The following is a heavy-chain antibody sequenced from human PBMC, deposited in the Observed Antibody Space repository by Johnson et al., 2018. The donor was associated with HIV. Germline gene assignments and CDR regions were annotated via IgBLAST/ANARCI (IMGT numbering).Heavy chain of an antibody. D-gene: IGHD2-2*01. CDR2: INWYGGST. CDR3: ARDGVYQLLSDAFDI. CDR1: GFTFDDYG. Sequence: VQLVESGGGVVRPGGSLRLSCEASGFTFDDYGMSWVRQAPGKGLEWVSGINWYGGSTSYVDSVTVRFTISRDNAKTSLYLQVKGLRVEDTALYYCARDGVYQLLSDAFDIWGQGTMVTVSS. V-gene: IGHV3-20*04. J-gene: IGHJ3*02.